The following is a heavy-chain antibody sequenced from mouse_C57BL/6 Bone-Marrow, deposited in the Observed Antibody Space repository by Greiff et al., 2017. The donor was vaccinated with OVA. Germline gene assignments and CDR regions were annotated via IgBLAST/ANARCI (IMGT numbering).Heavy chain of an antibody. V-gene: IGHV1-64*01. CDR3: ARRLYYDYEAWFAY. Sequence: QVQLQQPGAELVKPGASVKLSCKASGYTFTSYWMHWVKQRPGQGLEWIGMIHPNSGSTNYNEKFKSKATLTVDKSSSTAYMQLSSLTSEDSAVYYCARRLYYDYEAWFAYWGQGTLVTVSA. J-gene: IGHJ3*01. CDR1: GYTFTSYW. D-gene: IGHD2-4*01. CDR2: IHPNSGST.